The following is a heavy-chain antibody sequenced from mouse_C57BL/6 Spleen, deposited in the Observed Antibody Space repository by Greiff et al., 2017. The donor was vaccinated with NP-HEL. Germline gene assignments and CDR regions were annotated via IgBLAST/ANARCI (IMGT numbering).Heavy chain of an antibody. Sequence: EVKLMESGPGLVKPSQSLSLTCSVTGYSITSGYYWNWIRQFPGNKLEWMGYISYDGSNNKKPSPKNRISITRDTSKNQFFLKLNAVTTEDTATYYCARGGLIVATDYAMDYWGQGTSVTVSS. J-gene: IGHJ4*01. CDR3: ARGGLIVATDYAMDY. V-gene: IGHV3-6*01. CDR1: GYSITSGYY. D-gene: IGHD1-1*01. CDR2: ISYDGSN.